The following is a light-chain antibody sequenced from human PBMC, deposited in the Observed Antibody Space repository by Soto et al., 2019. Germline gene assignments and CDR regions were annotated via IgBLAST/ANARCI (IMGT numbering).Light chain of an antibody. Sequence: DIQMTQSPSTLSASVGDRVTITCRASQSISRLLAWYQQKPGKAPKLLIYDVSSLESGVPTRFSGSGSGTEFTLTISSLQPDDFATYYCQPYNSYFGGGTKVDIK. V-gene: IGKV1-5*01. J-gene: IGKJ4*01. CDR2: DVS. CDR1: QSISRL. CDR3: QPYNSY.